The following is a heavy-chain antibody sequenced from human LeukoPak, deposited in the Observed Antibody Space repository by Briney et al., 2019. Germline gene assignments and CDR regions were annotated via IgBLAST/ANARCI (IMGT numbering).Heavy chain of an antibody. CDR2: ISPGGPT. V-gene: IGHV3-23*01. D-gene: IGHD5-12*01. J-gene: IGHJ4*02. CDR3: AKDGAWLRFDD. Sequence: PGGSLRLSCAASGFTFSSYAMSWVRQAPGKGLEWVSGISPGGPTYYADSVKGRFTISRDDSKNTLYLQMRNLRADDTAVYYCAKDGAWLRFDDWGQGILATVSS. CDR1: GFTFSSYA.